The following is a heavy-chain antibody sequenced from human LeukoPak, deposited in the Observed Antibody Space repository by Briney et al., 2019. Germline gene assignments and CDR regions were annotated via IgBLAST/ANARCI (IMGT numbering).Heavy chain of an antibody. CDR1: GFTFSSYG. CDR2: IWYDGSNK. V-gene: IGHV3-33*01. CDR3: ARSGMATICSWFDP. J-gene: IGHJ5*02. Sequence: GGSLRLSCAASGFTFSSYGMHWVRQAPGKGLEWVAVIWYDGSNKYYADSVEGRFTISRVNSKNTLYLQMNSLRAEDTAVYYCARSGMATICSWFDPWGQGTLVTVSS. D-gene: IGHD5-24*01.